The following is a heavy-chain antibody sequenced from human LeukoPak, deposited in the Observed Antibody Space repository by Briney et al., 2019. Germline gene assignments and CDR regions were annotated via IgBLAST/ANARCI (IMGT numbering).Heavy chain of an antibody. D-gene: IGHD1-26*01. J-gene: IGHJ4*02. V-gene: IGHV3-23*01. CDR2: ISGSGGST. CDR3: ARDLNSGSYRGYFDY. Sequence: GGSLRLSCAASGFTFSSYAMSWVRQAPGKGPEWVSAISGSGGSTYYADSVKGRFTISRDNSKTRLYLQMNSLRFEDTAVYYCARDLNSGSYRGYFDYWGQGTLVTVSS. CDR1: GFTFSSYA.